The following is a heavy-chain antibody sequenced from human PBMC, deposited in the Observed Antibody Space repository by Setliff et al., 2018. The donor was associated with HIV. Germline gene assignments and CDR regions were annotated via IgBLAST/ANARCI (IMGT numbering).Heavy chain of an antibody. J-gene: IGHJ3*02. CDR1: GYTFTTYD. D-gene: IGHD2-15*01. Sequence: ASVKVSCKASGYTFTTYDINWVRQAAGQGLEWMGWMNPNSGNTGYAQRFQGRLTMTRNTSISTAYMELNSLMSEDTAVYFCAIRREVVVATTRRGLDIWGQVTMVTVSS. V-gene: IGHV1-8*02. CDR3: AIRREVVVATTRRGLDI. CDR2: MNPNSGNT.